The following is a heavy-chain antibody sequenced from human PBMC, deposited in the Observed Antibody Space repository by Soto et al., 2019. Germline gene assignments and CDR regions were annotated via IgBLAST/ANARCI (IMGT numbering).Heavy chain of an antibody. CDR3: TRQTVYPRRVGWFDP. CDR1: GGSISSGGYY. Sequence: SETLSLTCTVSGGSISSGGYYWSWIRQHPGKGLEWIGYIYYSGSTYYNPSLKSRVTISVDTSKNQFSLKLSSVTAADTAVYYCTRQTVYPRRVGWFDPWGQGTLVTVSS. J-gene: IGHJ5*02. V-gene: IGHV4-31*03. D-gene: IGHD3-16*02. CDR2: IYYSGST.